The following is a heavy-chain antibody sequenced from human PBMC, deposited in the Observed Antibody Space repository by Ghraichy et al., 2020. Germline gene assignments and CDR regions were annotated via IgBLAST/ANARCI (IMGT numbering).Heavy chain of an antibody. CDR1: GFTFSSYA. V-gene: IGHV3-23*01. J-gene: IGHJ4*02. CDR2: ISGSGGNT. D-gene: IGHD6-13*01. CDR3: AKDSRYSSSWSYFDS. Sequence: GGSLRLSCEASGFTFSSYAMTWVRKAAGKGLEWGSGISGSGGNTYHADSVKGRFTISRDNSKNTLYLQVNSLRAEDKAVYYCAKDSRYSSSWSYFDSWGQGTLVTVSS.